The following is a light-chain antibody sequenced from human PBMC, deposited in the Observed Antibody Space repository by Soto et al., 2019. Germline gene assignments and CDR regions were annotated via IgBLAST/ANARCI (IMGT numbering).Light chain of an antibody. CDR1: SSDVGGYNY. CDR3: SSYTNINTVI. Sequence: QSALTQPASVSGSPGQSITISCTGTSSDVGGYNYVSWYRQHPGKAPKLMIYEVNNRPSGVSNHFSGSKSGNTASLTISGLQAEDEADYYCSSYTNINTVIFGGGTKVTVL. CDR2: EVN. J-gene: IGLJ2*01. V-gene: IGLV2-14*01.